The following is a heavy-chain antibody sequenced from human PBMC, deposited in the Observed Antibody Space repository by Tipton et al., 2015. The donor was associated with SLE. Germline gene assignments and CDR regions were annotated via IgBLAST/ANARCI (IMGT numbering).Heavy chain of an antibody. V-gene: IGHV4-31*03. D-gene: IGHD3-10*01. CDR2: IYYSGNT. CDR1: GGSISSSSYY. CDR3: ARDFPYGSGSWNAFDI. Sequence: LRLSCTVSGGSISSSSYYWSWIRQHPGQGLEWIGYIYYSGNTYYNPSLKSRVTISVDTSKNQFSLKLSSVTAADTAVYYCARDFPYGSGSWNAFDIWGQGTMVTVSS. J-gene: IGHJ3*02.